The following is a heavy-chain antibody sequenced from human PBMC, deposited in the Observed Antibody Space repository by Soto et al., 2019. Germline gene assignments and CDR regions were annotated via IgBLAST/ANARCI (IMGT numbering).Heavy chain of an antibody. J-gene: IGHJ6*02. CDR2: ISYDGSNK. D-gene: IGHD3-3*01. CDR3: ARGSGFMDFWSGSLGHYYYGMDV. CDR1: GFTFSSYA. V-gene: IGHV3-30-3*01. Sequence: GGSLRLSCAASGFTFSSYAIHWVRQAPGKGLEWVAVISYDGSNKYYADSVKGRFTISRDNSKNTLYLQMNSLRAEDTAVYYCARGSGFMDFWSGSLGHYYYGMDVWGQGTTVTVSS.